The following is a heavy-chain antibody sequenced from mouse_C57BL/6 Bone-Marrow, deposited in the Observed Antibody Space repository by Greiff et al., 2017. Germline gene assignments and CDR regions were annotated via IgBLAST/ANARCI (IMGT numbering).Heavy chain of an antibody. V-gene: IGHV1-52*01. D-gene: IGHD1-1*01. CDR1: GYTFTSYW. J-gene: IGHJ1*03. Sequence: QVQLQQPGAELVRPGSSVKLSCKASGYTFTSYWMHWVKQRPIQGLEWIGNIDPSDSETHYNQKFKDKATLTVDKSSSTAYMQLSSLTSEDSAVYYCARRPYYDGGSYWYFDVWGTGTTVTVSS. CDR2: IDPSDSET. CDR3: ARRPYYDGGSYWYFDV.